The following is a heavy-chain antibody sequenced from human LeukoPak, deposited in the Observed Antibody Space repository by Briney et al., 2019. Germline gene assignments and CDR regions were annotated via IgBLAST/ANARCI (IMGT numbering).Heavy chain of an antibody. J-gene: IGHJ5*02. CDR1: GLTFSSYS. Sequence: PGGSLRLSCGASGLTFSSYSMNWVRQAPGKGLEWVSYISSDSGTIYQADSVKGRFTISRGNAKNSLYLQMNSLRAEDTAVYHCARAAQPGFDPWGQGTLVIVSS. CDR2: ISSDSGTI. D-gene: IGHD1-14*01. CDR3: ARAAQPGFDP. V-gene: IGHV3-48*01.